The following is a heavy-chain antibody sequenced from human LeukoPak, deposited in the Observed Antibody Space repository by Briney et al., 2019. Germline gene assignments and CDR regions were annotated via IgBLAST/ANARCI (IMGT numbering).Heavy chain of an antibody. CDR1: GGSISSYY. J-gene: IGHJ4*02. CDR2: IYTSGST. D-gene: IGHD2-8*01. Sequence: SGTLSLTCTVSGGSISSYYWSWIRQPAGKGLEWIGRIYTSGSTNYNPSLKSRVTMSVDTSKNQFSLKLSFVTAADTAVYYCARDGCTNGVCYLDYWGQGTLVTVSS. V-gene: IGHV4-4*07. CDR3: ARDGCTNGVCYLDY.